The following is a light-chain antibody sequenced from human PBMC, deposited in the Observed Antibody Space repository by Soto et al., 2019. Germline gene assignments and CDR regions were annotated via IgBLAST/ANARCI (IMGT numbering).Light chain of an antibody. V-gene: IGKV3-20*01. CDR2: GAS. J-gene: IGKJ1*01. CDR1: QSISRY. CDR3: QQYGSSPPT. Sequence: IVLTQSPGTLSLSPGERTTVSCRASQSISRYLAWYQQKPGQGPRLLIYGASSRATGTPDRFSGSGSGTDFTLTINRLETEDFALYYCQQYGSSPPTFGQGTKV.